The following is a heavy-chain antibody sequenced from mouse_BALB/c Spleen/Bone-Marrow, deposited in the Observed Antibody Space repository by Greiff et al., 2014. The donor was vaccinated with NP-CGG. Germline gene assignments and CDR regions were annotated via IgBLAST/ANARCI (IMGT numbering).Heavy chain of an antibody. J-gene: IGHJ2*01. Sequence: QVQLKESGAELVRPGASVKLSCKASGYAFTSYWMNWVKQRPEQGLEWIGRIDPYDNETHYNQKIKDKAILTVDKSSSTAYMQFSSLTSEDSAVYYCAREDLYYFDYWGQGTTLTVSS. V-gene: IGHV1-52*01. CDR2: IDPYDNET. CDR3: AREDLYYFDY. CDR1: GYAFTSYW.